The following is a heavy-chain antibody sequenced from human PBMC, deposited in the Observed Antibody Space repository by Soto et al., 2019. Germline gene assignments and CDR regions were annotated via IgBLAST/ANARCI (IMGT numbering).Heavy chain of an antibody. D-gene: IGHD3-3*01. CDR3: ARDLGDFWSGYYTNWFDP. CDR1: GGSISSYY. V-gene: IGHV4-59*01. Sequence: PXXTLSLPCTVSGGSISSYYWRWIPQPPGKGLEWIGYIYYSGSTNYNPSLKSRVTISVDTSKNQFSLKLSSVTAADTDVYYCARDLGDFWSGYYTNWFDPWGQGTLVTVSS. J-gene: IGHJ5*02. CDR2: IYYSGST.